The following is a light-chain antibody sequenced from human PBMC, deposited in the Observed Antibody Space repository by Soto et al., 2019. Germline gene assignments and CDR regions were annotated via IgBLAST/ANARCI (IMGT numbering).Light chain of an antibody. CDR3: QRSYSTPYT. CDR2: AAS. CDR1: QTFGNY. V-gene: IGKV1-39*01. J-gene: IGKJ2*01. Sequence: DIPMTQSPSSLSASVGDRVTIACRASQTFGNYLNWYQQKPGKAPKLLIYAASSLQSGVPSRFSGSWSGTDFTLTISSLQPEDFATYYCQRSYSTPYTFGQWIKLEI.